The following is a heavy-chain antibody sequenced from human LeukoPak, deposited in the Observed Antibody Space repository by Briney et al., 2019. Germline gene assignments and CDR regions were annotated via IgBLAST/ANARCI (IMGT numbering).Heavy chain of an antibody. CDR3: ARGGNPWGPHFDY. J-gene: IGHJ4*02. CDR2: ISSSSTT. V-gene: IGHV3-48*04. D-gene: IGHD4-23*01. CDR1: GFTFSSYS. Sequence: RGSLRLSCAASGFTFSSYSMNWVRQAPGKGLEWVSYISSSSTTYYADSVKGRFTISRDNAKNSLYLQMNSLRAEDTAVYYCARGGNPWGPHFDYWGQGTLVTVSS.